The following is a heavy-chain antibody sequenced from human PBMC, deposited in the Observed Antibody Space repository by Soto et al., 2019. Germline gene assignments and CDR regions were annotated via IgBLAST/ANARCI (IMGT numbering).Heavy chain of an antibody. CDR1: GYTFTSYG. CDR3: ARVIGQSYYGDYGEFDY. Sequence: ASVKVSCKASGYTFTSYGISWVRQAPGQGLEWMGWISAYNGNTNYAQKLQGRVTMTTDTSTSTAYMELRSLRSDDTAVYYCARVIGQSYYGDYGEFDYWGQGTLVTVSS. V-gene: IGHV1-18*01. CDR2: ISAYNGNT. J-gene: IGHJ4*02. D-gene: IGHD4-17*01.